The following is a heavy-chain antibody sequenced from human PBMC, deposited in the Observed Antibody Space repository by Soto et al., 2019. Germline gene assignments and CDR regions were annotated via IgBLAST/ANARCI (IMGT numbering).Heavy chain of an antibody. CDR2: IRSKGNNYAT. CDR1: GFTFSGSA. D-gene: IGHD3-3*01. V-gene: IGHV3-73*01. Sequence: EVQLVESGGGLVQPGGSLKLSCAASGFTFSGSAMHWVRQASGKGLEWVGRIRSKGNNYATAYGASLKGRFTISRDKSKNTAYLQMNSLNTEDTAVYYCSRQASDFWSGKPQYYMDVWGKGTTVTVSS. CDR3: SRQASDFWSGKPQYYMDV. J-gene: IGHJ6*03.